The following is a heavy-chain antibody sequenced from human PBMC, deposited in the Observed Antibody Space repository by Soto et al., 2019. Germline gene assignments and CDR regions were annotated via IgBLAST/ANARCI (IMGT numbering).Heavy chain of an antibody. CDR2: IYTSGST. CDR1: GGSISSYY. CDR3: ARDIPLASSGYGLDY. D-gene: IGHD3-22*01. J-gene: IGHJ4*02. Sequence: SENLSLTCTVSGGSISSYYWSWIRQPAGKGLEWIGRIYTSGSTNYNPSLKSRVTMSVDTSKNQFSLKLSSVTAADTAVYYCARDIPLASSGYGLDYWGQGTLVTVS. V-gene: IGHV4-4*07.